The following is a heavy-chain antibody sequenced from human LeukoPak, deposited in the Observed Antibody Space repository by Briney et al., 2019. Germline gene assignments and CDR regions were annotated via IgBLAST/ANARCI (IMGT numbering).Heavy chain of an antibody. CDR2: ISSGSSYI. CDR3: ARDAKAGYSSGYYH. Sequence: PGGSLRLSCAASGFTFSSYSMNWVRQAPGKGLEWVSSISSGSSYIYYADSVKGRFTISRDNAKNSLYLQMNSLRAEDTAVYYCARDAKAGYSSGYYHRGQGTLVTVSS. D-gene: IGHD3-22*01. CDR1: GFTFSSYS. V-gene: IGHV3-21*01. J-gene: IGHJ4*02.